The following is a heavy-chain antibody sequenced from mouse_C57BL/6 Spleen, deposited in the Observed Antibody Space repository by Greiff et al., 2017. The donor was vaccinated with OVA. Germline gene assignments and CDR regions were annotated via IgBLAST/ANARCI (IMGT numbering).Heavy chain of an antibody. CDR2: IWRGGST. J-gene: IGHJ4*01. Sequence: VQLMESGPGLVQPSQSLSITCTASGFSLTSYGVHWVRQSPGKGLEWLGVIWRGGSTDYNAAFISSLSTSKDNSKGQVFFKINSLQADDTAIYYCALLPVYAMDYWGQGTSVTVSS. CDR1: GFSLTSYG. V-gene: IGHV2-2*01. CDR3: ALLPVYAMDY.